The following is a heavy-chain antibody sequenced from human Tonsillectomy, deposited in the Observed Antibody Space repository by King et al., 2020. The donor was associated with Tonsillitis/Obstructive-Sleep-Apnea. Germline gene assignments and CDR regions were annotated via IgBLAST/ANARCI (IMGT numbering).Heavy chain of an antibody. CDR3: AKAQDYFGSGSYYALHI. CDR2: ISGSGGST. J-gene: IGHJ3*02. CDR1: GFTFSSYA. V-gene: IGHV3-23*04. D-gene: IGHD3-10*01. Sequence: VQLVESGGGLVQPGGSLRLSCAASGFTFSSYAMNWVLQAPGKGLEWVSGISGSGGSTYHAGSVKGLFTISRDNSKNTLHLQINSLRAEDTAVYYCAKAQDYFGSGSYYALHIWGQGTMVTVSS.